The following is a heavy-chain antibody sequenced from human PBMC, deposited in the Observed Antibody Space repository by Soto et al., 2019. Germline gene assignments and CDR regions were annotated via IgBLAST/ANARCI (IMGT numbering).Heavy chain of an antibody. J-gene: IGHJ4*02. V-gene: IGHV1-18*01. D-gene: IGHD3-16*01. Sequence: QVQLVQSGAEVKKPGASVKVSCKASGYTFTSYGISWVRQAPGQGLEWMGWITYNGDTNYPQKLQGRVTMTTDTSTSTAYMELRSLRSDDTAVYYCARVVLTSYGVLDYWGQGTLVTVSS. CDR2: ITYNGDT. CDR1: GYTFTSYG. CDR3: ARVVLTSYGVLDY.